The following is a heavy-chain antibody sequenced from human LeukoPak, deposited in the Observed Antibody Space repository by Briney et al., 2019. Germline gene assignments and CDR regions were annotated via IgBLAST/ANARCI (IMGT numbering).Heavy chain of an antibody. CDR3: ARDLNTIFGVVTYTLDY. J-gene: IGHJ4*02. V-gene: IGHV3-21*01. Sequence: GGSLRLSCAASGFTFSSYSMNWVRQAPGKGLEWVSSISSSSSYIYYADSVKGRFTISRDNSKNTLYLQMNSLRAEDTAVYYCARDLNTIFGVVTYTLDYWGQGTLVTVSS. CDR1: GFTFSSYS. D-gene: IGHD3-3*01. CDR2: ISSSSSYI.